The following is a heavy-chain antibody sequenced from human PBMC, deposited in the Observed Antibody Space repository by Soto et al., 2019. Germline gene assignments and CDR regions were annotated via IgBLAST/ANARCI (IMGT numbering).Heavy chain of an antibody. CDR2: ISGGGDTT. V-gene: IGHV3-23*01. CDR1: GFTFNNYA. J-gene: IGHJ4*02. Sequence: EVQLLESGGGLVQPGGSLRLSCAASGFTFNNYAMTWVRQAPGKGLEWVSAISGGGDTTSYADSVKGRFTVSRDGSKKTLYLEMRSLRAEDTALYYCAKGRGGSGSLTPRVDFWGQGTLVTVSS. CDR3: AKGRGGSGSLTPRVDF. D-gene: IGHD3-10*01.